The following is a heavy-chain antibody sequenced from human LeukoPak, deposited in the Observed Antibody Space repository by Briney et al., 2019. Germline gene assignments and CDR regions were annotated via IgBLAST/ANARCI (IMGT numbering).Heavy chain of an antibody. CDR2: IRYDGSNK. CDR3: ASAYSSSSPVDY. V-gene: IGHV3-30*02. CDR1: GFTFSDHY. Sequence: PGGSLRLSCAASGFTFSDHYMDWVRQAPGKGLEWVAFIRYDGSNKYYADSVKGRFTISRDNSKNTLYLQMNSLRAEDTAVYYCASAYSSSSPVDYWGQGTLVTVSS. J-gene: IGHJ4*02. D-gene: IGHD6-6*01.